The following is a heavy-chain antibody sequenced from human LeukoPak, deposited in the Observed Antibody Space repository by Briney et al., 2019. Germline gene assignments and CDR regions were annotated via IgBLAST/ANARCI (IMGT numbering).Heavy chain of an antibody. J-gene: IGHJ3*02. CDR2: IYYSGST. Sequence: SETLSLTCTVSGGSICSYYWSWIRQPPGKGLEWIGYIYYSGSTNYNPSLKSRVTISVDTSKNQFSLKLSSVTAVDTAVYYCARVKQQRNHDAFDIWGQGTMVTVSS. CDR3: ARVKQQRNHDAFDI. CDR1: GGSICSYY. V-gene: IGHV4-59*01. D-gene: IGHD6-13*01.